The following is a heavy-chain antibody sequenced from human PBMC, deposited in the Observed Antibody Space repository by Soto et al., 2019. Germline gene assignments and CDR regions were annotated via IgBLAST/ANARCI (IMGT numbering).Heavy chain of an antibody. J-gene: IGHJ6*03. Sequence: QVQLQQWGAGLLKPSETLSLTCAVYGGSFSGYYWSWIRQPPGKGLEWIGEINHSGSINYNPSLKSRVTITVATSKNQVSLKLSSVTAADTAVYYCARGRGVYYDVWSGDKLDGYFYYLDVWGKGATVTVSS. CDR3: ARGRGVYYDVWSGDKLDGYFYYLDV. CDR1: GGSFSGYY. V-gene: IGHV4-34*01. CDR2: INHSGSI. D-gene: IGHD3-3*01.